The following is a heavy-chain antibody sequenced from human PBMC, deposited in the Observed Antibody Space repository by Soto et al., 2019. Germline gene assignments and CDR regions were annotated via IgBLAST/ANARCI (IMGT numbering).Heavy chain of an antibody. V-gene: IGHV3-30*18. CDR1: GFTFSGYG. D-gene: IGHD4-17*01. CDR3: TKVRSCYGDSVYYYYYGMDV. Sequence: GGSLRLSCATSGFTFSGYGMHWVRQAPGKGLEWVSVISYDGGNKYYSDSVKGRFTISRDNSKNTLYLQMNGLRGDDTAVYYCTKVRSCYGDSVYYYYYGMDVWGQGTPVTVSS. J-gene: IGHJ6*02. CDR2: ISYDGGNK.